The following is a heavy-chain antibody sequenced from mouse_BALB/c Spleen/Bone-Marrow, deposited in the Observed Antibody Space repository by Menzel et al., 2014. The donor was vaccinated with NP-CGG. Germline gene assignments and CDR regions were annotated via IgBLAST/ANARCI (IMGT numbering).Heavy chain of an antibody. CDR3: ARPYYRYLYFDY. D-gene: IGHD2-14*01. CDR2: INPDSSTI. J-gene: IGHJ2*01. V-gene: IGHV4-1*02. Sequence: EVMLVESGGGLVQPGRSPKLSCAASGFDFSRYWMNWVRQAPGKGLEWIGEINPDSSTINYTPSLKDKFIISRDNAKNTLYLQMSKVRSEDTALYYCARPYYRYLYFDYWGQGTTLTVSS. CDR1: GFDFSRYW.